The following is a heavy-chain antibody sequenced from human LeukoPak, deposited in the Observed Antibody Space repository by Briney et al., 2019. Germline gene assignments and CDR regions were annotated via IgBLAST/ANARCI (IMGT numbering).Heavy chain of an antibody. V-gene: IGHV3-43*01. CDR3: AKEGEPGPPYYYYMDV. CDR2: ISWDGGST. D-gene: IGHD1-14*01. Sequence: PGGSLRLSCAASGFTFDDYTMHWVRQAPGKGLEWVSLISWDGGSTYYADSVKGRFTIPRDNSKNSLYLQMNSLRTEDTALYYCAKEGEPGPPYYYYMDVWGKGTTVTVSS. CDR1: GFTFDDYT. J-gene: IGHJ6*03.